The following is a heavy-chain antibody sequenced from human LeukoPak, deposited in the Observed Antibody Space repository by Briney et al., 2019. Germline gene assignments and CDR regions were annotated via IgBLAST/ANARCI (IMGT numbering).Heavy chain of an antibody. CDR1: GITFRTDG. CDR3: TKILVGAAGSAIPYYLFDF. D-gene: IGHD1-26*01. Sequence: GSLRPSCTASGITFRTDGMSWVRQAPGEGLEVGPYCSGRGDKTDYADSVKGRFTISRDNSKNTVFLHMNGLRDADTALYYCTKILVGAAGSAIPYYLFDFWGQGTPVTVSS. CDR2: CSGRGDKT. J-gene: IGHJ4*02. V-gene: IGHV3-23*01.